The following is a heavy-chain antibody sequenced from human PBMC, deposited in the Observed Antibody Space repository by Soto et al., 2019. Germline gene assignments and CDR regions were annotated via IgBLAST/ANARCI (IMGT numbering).Heavy chain of an antibody. D-gene: IGHD4-17*01. Sequence: SETLSLTCTVSGGSISSYYWSWIRQPPGKGLEWIGYIYYSGSTNYNPSLKSRVTISVDTSKNQFSLKLSSVTAADTAVYYCARLEATTVTSFDYWGQGTLVTVSS. CDR3: ARLEATTVTSFDY. J-gene: IGHJ4*02. V-gene: IGHV4-59*08. CDR1: GGSISSYY. CDR2: IYYSGST.